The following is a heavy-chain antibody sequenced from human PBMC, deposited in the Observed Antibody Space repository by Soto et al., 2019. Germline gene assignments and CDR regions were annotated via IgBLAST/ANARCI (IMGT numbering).Heavy chain of an antibody. J-gene: IGHJ4*02. V-gene: IGHV1-46*03. CDR3: ARGGGEGELPGY. D-gene: IGHD3-10*01. CDR1: GYTFTSYY. CDR2: INPSGGST. Sequence: QVQLVQSGAEVKKPGASVKVSCKASGYTFTSYYMHWVRQAPGQGLEWMGIINPSGGSTSYAQKSRGRVTMTRDTSRSRVYMERRSLRSEDTAGFYGARGGGEGELPGYWGQGTLVTVSS.